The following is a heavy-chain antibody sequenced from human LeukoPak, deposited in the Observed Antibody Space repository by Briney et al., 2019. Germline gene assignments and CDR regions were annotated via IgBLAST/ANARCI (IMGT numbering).Heavy chain of an antibody. D-gene: IGHD6-13*01. CDR1: GGSISRYY. CDR2: IYTSGST. J-gene: IGHJ5*02. V-gene: IGHV4-4*09. Sequence: SETLSLTCTVSGGSISRYYWSWIRQPPGKGLEWIGYIYTSGSTNYNPSLKSRVTISVDTSKNQFSQKLSSVTAADTAVYYCARRRIAAADHNWFDPWGQGTLVTVSS. CDR3: ARRRIAAADHNWFDP.